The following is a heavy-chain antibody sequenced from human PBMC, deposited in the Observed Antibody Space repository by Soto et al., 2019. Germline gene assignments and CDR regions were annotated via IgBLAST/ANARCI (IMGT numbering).Heavy chain of an antibody. CDR1: GFSLSTSGVG. D-gene: IGHD6-13*01. CDR2: IYWDDDK. V-gene: IGHV2-5*02. J-gene: IGHJ4*02. Sequence: QITLKESGPTLVKPTQTLTLTCTFSGFSLSTSGVGVGWIRQPPGKALEWLALIYWDDDKRYSPSLKSRLTITKDTPKNQVVLTMTNMDPVDTATYYCAHSPRIAAADGFDYWGQGTLVTVSS. CDR3: AHSPRIAAADGFDY.